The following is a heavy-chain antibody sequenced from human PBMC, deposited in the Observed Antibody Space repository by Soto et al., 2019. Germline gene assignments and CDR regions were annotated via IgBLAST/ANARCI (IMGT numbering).Heavy chain of an antibody. CDR3: ARGYIVVVVAATPGAFDI. Sequence: SETLSLTCTVSGGSISSGGYYWSWIRQHPGKGLEWIGYIYYSGSTYYNPSLKSRVTISVDTSKNQFSLKLSSVTAADTAVHYCARGYIVVVVAATPGAFDIWGQGTMVTVSS. CDR2: IYYSGST. V-gene: IGHV4-31*03. J-gene: IGHJ3*02. CDR1: GGSISSGGYY. D-gene: IGHD2-15*01.